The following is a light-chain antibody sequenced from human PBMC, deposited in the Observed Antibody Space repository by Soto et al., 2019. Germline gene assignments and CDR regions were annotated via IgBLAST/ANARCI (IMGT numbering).Light chain of an antibody. CDR1: ASINNW. V-gene: IGKV1-5*03. Sequence: DIQMTQSPPTLSASVGDRVTISCRARASINNWLAWYQHKPGKAPKLLIYRASSLESGVPSRFSGSGSGTEFTLTISSLQPDDFATYYCQQYKSPPWTFGQGTKVEIK. CDR3: QQYKSPPWT. J-gene: IGKJ1*01. CDR2: RAS.